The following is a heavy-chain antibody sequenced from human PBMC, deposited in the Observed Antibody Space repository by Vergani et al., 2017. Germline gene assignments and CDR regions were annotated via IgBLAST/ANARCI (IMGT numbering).Heavy chain of an antibody. D-gene: IGHD6-25*01. Sequence: EVQLVESGGGLVQPGGSLRLSCAASGFTFSSYSMNWVRQAPGKGLEWVSYISSSSMTIYYADSVKGRFTISRDNAKNSLYLQMNSLRDEDTAVYYCARDSGGALGYFLGGYWDQGTLVTVSS. CDR2: ISSSSMTI. V-gene: IGHV3-48*02. CDR1: GFTFSSYS. J-gene: IGHJ4*02. CDR3: ARDSGGALGYFLGGY.